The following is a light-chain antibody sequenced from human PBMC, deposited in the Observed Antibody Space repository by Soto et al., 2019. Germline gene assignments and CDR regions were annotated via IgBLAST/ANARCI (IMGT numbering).Light chain of an antibody. CDR3: QQHNDWPT. J-gene: IGKJ5*01. CDR1: QSVSSN. V-gene: IGKV3-15*01. CDR2: GAS. Sequence: EIVMTQFPATLSVSPGERATLSCRASQSVSSNLAWYKQKPGQAPRLLIYGASTRATGIPARLSGSGSGTEFILTISSLQSEDFAIYYCQQHNDWPTFGQGTRLEIK.